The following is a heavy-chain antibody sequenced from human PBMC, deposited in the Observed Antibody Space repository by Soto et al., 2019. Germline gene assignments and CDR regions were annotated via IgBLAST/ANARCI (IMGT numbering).Heavy chain of an antibody. CDR3: AINQY. J-gene: IGHJ4*02. V-gene: IGHV3-7*01. Sequence: GGSLRLSCAASGLTFSNYWMSWVRQAPGKGLEWVANINKDGSGTYYVDSVEGRFTISRDNAKKSLYLQMNSLTAEDTAIYYCAINQYWGQGTLVTVSS. CDR1: GLTFSNYW. CDR2: INKDGSGT.